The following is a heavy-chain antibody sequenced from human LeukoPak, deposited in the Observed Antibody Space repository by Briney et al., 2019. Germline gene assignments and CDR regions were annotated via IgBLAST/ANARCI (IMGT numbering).Heavy chain of an antibody. CDR3: ARMGPGSYAFDI. CDR1: GGSISSYY. V-gene: IGHV4-59*01. J-gene: IGHJ3*02. CDR2: IYYSGST. D-gene: IGHD3-10*01. Sequence: SETLSLTCTVSGGSISSYYWSWIRQPPGKGLEWIGYIYYSGSTNYNPSLKSRVTISVDTSKNQFSLKLSSVTAADTAVYYCARMGPGSYAFDIWGQGTMATVSS.